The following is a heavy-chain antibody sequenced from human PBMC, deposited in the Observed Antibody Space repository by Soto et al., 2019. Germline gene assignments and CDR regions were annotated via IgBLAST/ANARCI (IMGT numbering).Heavy chain of an antibody. V-gene: IGHV3-7*04. CDR1: GFTFSSYW. Sequence: GGSLRLSCAASGFTFSSYWMTWFRQAPGKGLEWVADMNQNGGEKYYVDSVKGRFTISRDNARTSLFLQMNSLRVEDTGIYYCARVDCSPSDCYNLYYGRDVWGQWTTVTVSS. D-gene: IGHD2-2*02. CDR3: ARVDCSPSDCYNLYYGRDV. CDR2: MNQNGGEK. J-gene: IGHJ6*02.